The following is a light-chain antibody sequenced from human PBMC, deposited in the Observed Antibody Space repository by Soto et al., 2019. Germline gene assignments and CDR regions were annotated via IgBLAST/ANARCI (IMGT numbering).Light chain of an antibody. Sequence: DIQMTQSPSTLSASVGDRVTITCRASQSINTWLAWYRQXXXXAPNLLIYKASSLESGVPSRFSGSGSGTEFTLTISSLQPDDFATYYCQQYNTYPWTFGQGTKVEIK. V-gene: IGKV1-5*03. CDR2: KAS. CDR1: QSINTW. CDR3: QQYNTYPWT. J-gene: IGKJ1*01.